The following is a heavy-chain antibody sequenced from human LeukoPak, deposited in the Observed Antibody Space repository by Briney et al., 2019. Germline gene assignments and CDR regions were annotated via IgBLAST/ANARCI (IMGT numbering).Heavy chain of an antibody. CDR2: ISYDGSNK. V-gene: IGHV3-30*18. CDR1: GFTISSYG. J-gene: IGHJ4*02. CDR3: AKDLSSYCSGTSCYLTGS. Sequence: GRSLRLSCAASGFTISSYGMHWVRQAPGKGLEWVAVISYDGSNKYYADSVKGRFTISRDNSKNTLYLQMNSLRAEDTAVYYCAKDLSSYCSGTSCYLTGSWGQGTLVTVSS. D-gene: IGHD2-2*01.